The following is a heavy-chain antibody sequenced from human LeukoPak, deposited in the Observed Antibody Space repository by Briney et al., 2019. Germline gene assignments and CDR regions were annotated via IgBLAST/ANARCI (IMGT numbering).Heavy chain of an antibody. CDR3: ARGKASTAFNWLDP. Sequence: GGSLRLSCAASGFTFSTYWMHWVRQAPGKGLAWVSLINSGGSSSNYADSVKGRFTISRDNAKNTLYLQMDSLRAEDTAVYYCARGKASTAFNWLDPWGQGTLVTVSS. J-gene: IGHJ5*02. V-gene: IGHV3-74*01. CDR2: INSGGSSS. CDR1: GFTFSTYW. D-gene: IGHD3-3*02.